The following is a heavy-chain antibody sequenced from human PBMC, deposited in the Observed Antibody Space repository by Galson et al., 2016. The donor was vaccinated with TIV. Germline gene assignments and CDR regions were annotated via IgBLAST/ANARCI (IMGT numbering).Heavy chain of an antibody. D-gene: IGHD1-7*01. Sequence: SLRLSCAASGLTFRSWSMNWVRQAPGGGLEWVSAISGDGYSTYYADSVKGRFTISRGNFKNTLYLQMNSLRPDDTAIYFCCHNWNYAYWGQGTLVTVSS. CDR2: ISGDGYST. V-gene: IGHV3-23*01. J-gene: IGHJ1*01. CDR1: GLTFRSWS. CDR3: CHNWNYAY.